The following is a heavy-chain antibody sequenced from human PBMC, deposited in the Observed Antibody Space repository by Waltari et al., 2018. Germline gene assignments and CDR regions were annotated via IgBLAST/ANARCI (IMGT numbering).Heavy chain of an antibody. CDR1: GGSFSGSY. CDR3: ARVGIRNYYYYYYGMDV. J-gene: IGHJ6*02. Sequence: QVQLQQWDAGLFKPSETLSLTCAVYGGSFSGSYWSWIRPPPGKGLEWIGEINHSGSPNYNPPLKSRVTISVDTSKNQFSLKLSSVTAADTAVYYCARVGIRNYYYYYYGMDVWGQGTTVTVSS. CDR2: INHSGSP. D-gene: IGHD1-7*01. V-gene: IGHV4-34*01.